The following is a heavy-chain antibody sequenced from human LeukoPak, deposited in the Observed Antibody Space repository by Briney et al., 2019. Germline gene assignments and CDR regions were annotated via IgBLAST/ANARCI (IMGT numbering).Heavy chain of an antibody. Sequence: PSETLSLTCTVSGGFISSYYWGWIRQPPGKGLEWIGSIYYSGSTYYNPSLKSRVTISVDTSKNQFSLKLSSVTAADTAVYYCARLPSSSGWGFDYWGQGTLVTVSS. CDR2: IYYSGST. CDR3: ARLPSSSGWGFDY. J-gene: IGHJ4*02. CDR1: GGFISSYY. V-gene: IGHV4-39*01. D-gene: IGHD6-19*01.